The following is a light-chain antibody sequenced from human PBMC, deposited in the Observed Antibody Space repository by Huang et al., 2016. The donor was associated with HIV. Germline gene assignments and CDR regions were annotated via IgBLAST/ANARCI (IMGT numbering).Light chain of an antibody. CDR2: GAS. J-gene: IGKJ1*01. Sequence: EIVMTQSPATLSVSPGERATLSCRASQSVGSNLAWCQQKPGQAPRRLIHGASTRATGIPARFSGSGSGTEFTLTISSLQSEDFAVYYCQQYNNWPPTFGQGTKVEIK. CDR3: QQYNNWPPT. V-gene: IGKV3-15*01. CDR1: QSVGSN.